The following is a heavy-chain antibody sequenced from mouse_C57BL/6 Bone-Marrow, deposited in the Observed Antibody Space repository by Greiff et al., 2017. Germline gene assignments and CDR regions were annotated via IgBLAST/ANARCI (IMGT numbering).Heavy chain of an antibody. Sequence: QVHVKQPGAELVRPGSSVKLSCKASGYTFTSYWMHWVKQRPIQGLEWIGNIDPSDSETHYNQKFKDKATLTVDKSSSTAYMQLSSLTSEDSAVYYCAIYYYGGAWFAYWGQGTLVTVSA. V-gene: IGHV1-52*01. CDR3: AIYYYGGAWFAY. CDR1: GYTFTSYW. D-gene: IGHD1-1*01. J-gene: IGHJ3*01. CDR2: IDPSDSET.